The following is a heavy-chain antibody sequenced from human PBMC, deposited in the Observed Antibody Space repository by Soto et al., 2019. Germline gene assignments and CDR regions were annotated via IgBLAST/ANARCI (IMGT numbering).Heavy chain of an antibody. CDR3: ARNTGYSSSWPDY. CDR2: IIPIFGTA. Sequence: SVKVSCKASGATFSSYAISWVRQAPGQGLEWMGGIIPIFGTANYAQKFQGRVTITADESTSTAYMELSSLRSEDTAVYYCARNTGYSSSWPDYWGQGTLVTVSS. D-gene: IGHD6-13*01. J-gene: IGHJ4*02. CDR1: GATFSSYA. V-gene: IGHV1-69*13.